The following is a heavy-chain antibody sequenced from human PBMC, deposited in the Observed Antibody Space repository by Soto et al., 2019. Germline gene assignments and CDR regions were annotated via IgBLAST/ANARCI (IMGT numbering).Heavy chain of an antibody. CDR2: MNPNSGNT. D-gene: IGHD3-10*01. CDR1: GYTFTSYD. CDR3: ARDYYGSGSYRYYFDY. Sequence: QVQLVQSGAEVKKPGASVKVSCKASGYTFTSYDINWVRQATGQGLEWMGWMNPNSGNTGYAQKFQGRVTMNRNTSISTAYMELSSLRSEDTAVYYCARDYYGSGSYRYYFDYWGQGTLVTVSS. J-gene: IGHJ4*02. V-gene: IGHV1-8*01.